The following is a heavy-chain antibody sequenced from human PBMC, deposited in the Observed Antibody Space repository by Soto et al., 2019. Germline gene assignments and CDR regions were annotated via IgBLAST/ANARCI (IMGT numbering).Heavy chain of an antibody. CDR3: ARDSPTYYDYVGVTGAFDI. J-gene: IGHJ3*02. CDR2: ISSSGSTI. V-gene: IGHV3-48*03. CDR1: GFTFSSYE. D-gene: IGHD3-16*01. Sequence: EVQLVESGGGLVQPGGSLRLSCAASGFTFSSYEMNWVRQAPGKGLEWVSYISSSGSTIYYADSVKGRFTISRDNAKNSLYLQMNSLRAEDTAVYYCARDSPTYYDYVGVTGAFDIWGQGTMVTVSS.